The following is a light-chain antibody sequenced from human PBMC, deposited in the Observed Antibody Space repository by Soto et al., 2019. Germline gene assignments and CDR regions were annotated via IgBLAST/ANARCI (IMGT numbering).Light chain of an antibody. CDR3: QQYNSNPLT. J-gene: IGKJ4*01. V-gene: IGKV1-5*03. Sequence: DIPMTQSPSTLSASVGDRVTITCWASQSVSTWLAWYQQKPGKVPKLLIYKAYSLESGVPSRFSGSGSGTEFTLTISSLQPDDFATYYCQQYNSNPLTFGGGTKVEIK. CDR1: QSVSTW. CDR2: KAY.